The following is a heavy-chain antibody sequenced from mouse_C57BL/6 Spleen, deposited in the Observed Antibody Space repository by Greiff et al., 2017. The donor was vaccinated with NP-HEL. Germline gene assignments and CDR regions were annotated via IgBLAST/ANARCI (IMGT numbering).Heavy chain of an antibody. CDR2: IYPGNSDT. Sequence: EVKLVESGTVLARPGASVKMSCKTSGYTFTSYWMHWVKQRPGQGLEWIGAIYPGNSDTSYNQKFKGKAKLTAVTSASTAYMELSSLTNEDSAVYYCTRRAFITTVVATGYYAMDYWGQGTSVTVSS. V-gene: IGHV1-5*01. J-gene: IGHJ4*01. D-gene: IGHD1-1*01. CDR3: TRRAFITTVVATGYYAMDY. CDR1: GYTFTSYW.